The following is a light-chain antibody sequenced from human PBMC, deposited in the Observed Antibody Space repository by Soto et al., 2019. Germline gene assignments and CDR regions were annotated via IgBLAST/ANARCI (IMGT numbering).Light chain of an antibody. V-gene: IGKV3-11*01. CDR3: QQYNSYPYT. J-gene: IGKJ2*01. CDR2: DAS. Sequence: EIVLTQSPATLSLSPGERATLSCRASQSVSTYLAWYQQKPGQPPRLLIYDASNRATGIPGRFSGSGSGTDFTLTISSLEPEDFATYYCQQYNSYPYTFGQGTKLEIK. CDR1: QSVSTY.